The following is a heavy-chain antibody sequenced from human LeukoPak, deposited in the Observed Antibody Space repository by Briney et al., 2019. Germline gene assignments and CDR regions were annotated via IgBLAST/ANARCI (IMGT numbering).Heavy chain of an antibody. CDR1: GGSIKSSHHY. CDR2: IYSSGST. J-gene: IGHJ4*02. Sequence: SETLSLTCAVSGGSIKSSHHYWGWIRQPPGRGLEWIGTIYSSGSTYYNPSLKSRVTISVDTSKNQFSLKLSSVTAADTAVYYCALEGSSGYSILDDYWGQGTLVTVSS. D-gene: IGHD3-22*01. V-gene: IGHV4-39*07. CDR3: ALEGSSGYSILDDY.